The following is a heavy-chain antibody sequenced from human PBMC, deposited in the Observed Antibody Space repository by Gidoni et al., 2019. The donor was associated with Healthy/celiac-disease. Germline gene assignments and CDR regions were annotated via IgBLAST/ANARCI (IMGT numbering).Heavy chain of an antibody. CDR3: ERFYGGKGVEDY. V-gene: IGHV3-74*01. D-gene: IGHD4-17*01. CDR1: GFTFSSYW. CDR2: TNSDGSST. Sequence: EVQLVESGGGVVQPGGSLRLSCAASGFTFSSYWMHWVRQAPGKGLVWVSRTNSDGSSTSYADSVKGRFTITRDNDKNTLYLQMNSLRAGDTAVYYCERFYGGKGVEDYWGQGTLVTVSS. J-gene: IGHJ4*02.